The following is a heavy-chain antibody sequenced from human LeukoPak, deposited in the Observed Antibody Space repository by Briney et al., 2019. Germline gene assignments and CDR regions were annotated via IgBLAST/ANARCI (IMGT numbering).Heavy chain of an antibody. CDR1: GFTFSSDA. CDR2: ISGGGDTT. CDR3: IGYVPDWGP. Sequence: PGGSLRLSCAASGFTFSSDAMSWVRQAPGKGLEWVSVISGGGDTTFYSDSVKGRFTISRDNSKNTLYLQMNSLRAEDTAVYYCIGYVPDWGPWGQGTLVTVSS. D-gene: IGHD5-12*01. J-gene: IGHJ5*02. V-gene: IGHV3-23*01.